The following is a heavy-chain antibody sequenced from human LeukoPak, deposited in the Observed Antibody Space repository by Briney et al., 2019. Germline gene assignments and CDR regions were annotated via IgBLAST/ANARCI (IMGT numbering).Heavy chain of an antibody. D-gene: IGHD1-26*01. CDR2: IYYSGST. J-gene: IGHJ3*02. V-gene: IGHV4-30-4*08. CDR1: GGSISSGDYY. Sequence: SETPSLTCTVSGGSISSGDYYWSWIRQPPGKGLEWIGYIYYSGSTYYNPSLKSRVTISVDTSKNQFSLKLSSVTAADTAVYYCAREPLSHDAFDIWGQGTMVTVSS. CDR3: AREPLSHDAFDI.